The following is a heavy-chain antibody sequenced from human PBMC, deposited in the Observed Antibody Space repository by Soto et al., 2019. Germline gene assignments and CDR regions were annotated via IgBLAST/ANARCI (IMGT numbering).Heavy chain of an antibody. CDR3: AREAEYSNSAAY. J-gene: IGHJ4*02. CDR1: GYTFTSYG. D-gene: IGHD6-6*01. V-gene: IGHV1-18*01. CDR2: ISAHNGDT. Sequence: QVQLVQSGAEVKKPGASLRVSCKASGYTFTSYGITWVRQAPGQGLEWMGWISAHNGDTQYAQKFQGRVTMTTDTSTTTGYMELRSLTSDDTAIYYCAREAEYSNSAAYWGQGTLVTVYS.